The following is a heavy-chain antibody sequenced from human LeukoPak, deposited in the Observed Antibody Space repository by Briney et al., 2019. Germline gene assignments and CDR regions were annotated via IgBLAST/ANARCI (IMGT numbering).Heavy chain of an antibody. D-gene: IGHD1-20*01. V-gene: IGHV4-59*01. CDR1: GGSIGTYS. CDR3: ARDCYNSNERRDDAFDI. Sequence: SETLSLTCTVSGGSIGTYSWTWIRQPPGKGLEWIGTIYPSGNCNYNSSLKSRVTISVDTSKRQFSLKLNSVTAADTAVYYCARDCYNSNERRDDAFDIWGQGTLVAVSS. J-gene: IGHJ3*02. CDR2: IYPSGNC.